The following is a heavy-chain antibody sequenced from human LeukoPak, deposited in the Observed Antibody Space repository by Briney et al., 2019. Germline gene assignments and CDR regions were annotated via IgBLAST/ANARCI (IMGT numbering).Heavy chain of an antibody. V-gene: IGHV3-21*01. Sequence: PGGSLRLSCAASGFTFSRKTMNWVRQAPGKGLEWVSFISASATSIYYADSVRGRFTISRDNAKSSLYLQMNSLRVEDTAVYYCARDGTWGPGTLVTVSS. CDR1: GFTFSRKT. D-gene: IGHD1-26*01. CDR2: ISASATSI. CDR3: ARDGT. J-gene: IGHJ5*02.